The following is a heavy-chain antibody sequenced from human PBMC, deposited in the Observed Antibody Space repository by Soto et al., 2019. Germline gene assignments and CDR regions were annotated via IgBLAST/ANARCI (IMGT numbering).Heavy chain of an antibody. Sequence: QVQLVQSGAEVKKPGSSVKVSCKASGGTFSSYTISWVRQAPGQGLEWMGRIIPILGIANYAQKFQGRVTITADKSTRTAYMELSSLRSEDTAVYYCARDRSVAVVVARYYYYMDVWGKGTTVTVSS. CDR2: IIPILGIA. CDR1: GGTFSSYT. V-gene: IGHV1-69*08. J-gene: IGHJ6*03. CDR3: ARDRSVAVVVARYYYYMDV. D-gene: IGHD2-15*01.